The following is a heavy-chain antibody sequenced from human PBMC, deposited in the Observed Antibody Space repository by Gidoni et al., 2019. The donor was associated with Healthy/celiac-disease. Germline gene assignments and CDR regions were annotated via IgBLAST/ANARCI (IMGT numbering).Heavy chain of an antibody. CDR2: IYSSGST. D-gene: IGHD3-9*01. CDR3: ARLYWDYDILTGYYSYYYMDV. Sequence: QVQLQASGPGLVKPSETLSLTCPVSGGSISSYYWSWIRQPPGKGLEWIGYIYSSGSTNYNPSLKSRVTISVDTSKNQFSLKLSSVTAADTAVYYCARLYWDYDILTGYYSYYYMDVWGKGTTVTVSS. J-gene: IGHJ6*03. CDR1: GGSISSYY. V-gene: IGHV4-59*08.